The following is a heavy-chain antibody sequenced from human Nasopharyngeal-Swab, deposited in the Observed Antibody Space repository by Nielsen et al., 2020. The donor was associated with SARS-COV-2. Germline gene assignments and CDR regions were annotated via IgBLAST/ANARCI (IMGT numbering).Heavy chain of an antibody. D-gene: IGHD6-19*01. CDR1: GFTFSSYW. CDR3: ARPGSSGSYDAFDI. V-gene: IGHV3-74*01. Sequence: GGFLRLSCAASGFTFSSYWMHWVRQAPGKGLVWVSRINSDGSSTRDADSVKGRLTISRDNAKNTLYLQMNSLRAEDTAVYYCARPGSSGSYDAFDIWGQGTMVTVSS. CDR2: INSDGSST. J-gene: IGHJ3*02.